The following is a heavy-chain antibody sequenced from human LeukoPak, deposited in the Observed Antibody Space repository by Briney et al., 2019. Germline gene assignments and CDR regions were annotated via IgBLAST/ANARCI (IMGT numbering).Heavy chain of an antibody. CDR3: ARHKVGSNTFDY. V-gene: IGHV4-4*02. CDR2: IHHSGST. J-gene: IGHJ4*02. Sequence: SSETLSLTCAVAGGSINNNNWWSWVRQTPGQGLEWIGEIHHSGSTNYNPSLKGRVTISEDKSNNQFSLRVSSGTAADTSMYYCARHKVGSNTFDYWGQGTLVTVSS. D-gene: IGHD1-26*01. CDR1: GGSINNNNW.